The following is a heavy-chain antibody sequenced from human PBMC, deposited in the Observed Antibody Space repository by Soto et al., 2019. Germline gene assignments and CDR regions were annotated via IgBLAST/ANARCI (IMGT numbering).Heavy chain of an antibody. CDR1: GYTFTSYG. Sequence: EASVKVSCKASGYTFTSYGISWVRQAPGQRLEWMGWINAGNGNTKYSQKFQGRVTITRDTSASTAYMELSSLRSEDTAVYYCAREYGVLRYFDWLPSDNWFDPWGQGTLVTVSS. J-gene: IGHJ5*02. V-gene: IGHV1-3*01. CDR3: AREYGVLRYFDWLPSDNWFDP. D-gene: IGHD3-9*01. CDR2: INAGNGNT.